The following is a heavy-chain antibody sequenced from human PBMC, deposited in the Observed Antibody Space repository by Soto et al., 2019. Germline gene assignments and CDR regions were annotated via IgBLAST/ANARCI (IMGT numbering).Heavy chain of an antibody. CDR2: IDPSDAYI. Sequence: GESLKISCKTSGYTFSGHWISWVRQVPGRGLQWMGSIDPSDAYINYNPAFRGHVTFSVDKSSSTACLHWSSLGPSDTAIYYCARHGAAIWLGYWGQGTQVTVSS. D-gene: IGHD6-19*01. J-gene: IGHJ4*02. CDR1: GYTFSGHW. CDR3: ARHGAAIWLGY. V-gene: IGHV5-10-1*01.